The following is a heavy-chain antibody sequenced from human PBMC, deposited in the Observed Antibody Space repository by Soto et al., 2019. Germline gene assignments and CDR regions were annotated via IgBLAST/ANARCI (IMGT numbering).Heavy chain of an antibody. J-gene: IGHJ4*02. Sequence: GGSLRLSCAASGFTFSSYWMHWVRQAPGKGLEWVSRINSGGGSTSYADSVKGRFTISRDNSKNTLYLQMNGLRAEDTAVFYCAKERSSGWSFDYWGQGTLVTVSS. CDR1: GFTFSSYW. CDR3: AKERSSGWSFDY. CDR2: INSGGGST. V-gene: IGHV3-74*01. D-gene: IGHD6-19*01.